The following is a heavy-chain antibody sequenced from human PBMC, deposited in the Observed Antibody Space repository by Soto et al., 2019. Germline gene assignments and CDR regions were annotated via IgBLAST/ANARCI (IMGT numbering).Heavy chain of an antibody. D-gene: IGHD7-27*01. CDR1: GFTFSTCV. Sequence: EVHLLESGGGLVHPGASLRLSCGASGFTFSTCVMTWVRQAPGKGLEWVSCITDSGTGTYYADSVKGRFTISRDNSKNTMYRKKKNRRAGNRGVYYWEKALIMGRGYAGDGGKGPRVTFS. J-gene: IGHJ4*02. CDR3: EKALIMGRGYAGD. CDR2: ITDSGTGT. V-gene: IGHV3-23*01.